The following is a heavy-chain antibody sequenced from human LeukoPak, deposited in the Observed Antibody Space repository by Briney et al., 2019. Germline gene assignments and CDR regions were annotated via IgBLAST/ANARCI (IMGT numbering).Heavy chain of an antibody. V-gene: IGHV3-30*02. Sequence: PGGSLRLSCAASGFTFSTYGMHWVRQAPGKGLQWVALIVYDGSHKFYADSVRGRFTISRDNSKNTLYLQMNSLRVEDTAVYYCVGRDAVGLDYWGQGTLVTVSS. CDR3: VGRDAVGLDY. J-gene: IGHJ4*02. D-gene: IGHD1-1*01. CDR1: GFTFSTYG. CDR2: IVYDGSHK.